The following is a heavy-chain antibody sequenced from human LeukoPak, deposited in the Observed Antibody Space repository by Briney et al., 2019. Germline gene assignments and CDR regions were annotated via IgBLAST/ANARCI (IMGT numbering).Heavy chain of an antibody. Sequence: ASVKVSCKASGYTFNSYAMHWVRQAPGQRLEWMGWINAGNGNTKYSQKFQGRVTITRDTSASTAYMELSSLRSEDTAVYYCARDRYCSSTSCCEGFDYWGQGTLVTVSS. D-gene: IGHD2-2*01. J-gene: IGHJ4*02. CDR1: GYTFNSYA. CDR2: INAGNGNT. CDR3: ARDRYCSSTSCCEGFDY. V-gene: IGHV1-3*01.